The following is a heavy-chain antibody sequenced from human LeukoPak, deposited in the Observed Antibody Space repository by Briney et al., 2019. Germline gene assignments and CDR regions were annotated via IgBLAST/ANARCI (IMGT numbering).Heavy chain of an antibody. J-gene: IGHJ3*02. CDR1: GFTFSSYG. CDR2: IWYDGSNK. V-gene: IGHV3-33*06. Sequence: PGRSLRLSCAASGFTFSSYGMHWVRQAPGRGLEWVPLIWYDGSNKYYADSVKGRLTISRDNSKNTLYLQMNSLRAEDTAVYYCAKESGYCSSTSCFADAFDIWGQGTMVTVSS. CDR3: AKESGYCSSTSCFADAFDI. D-gene: IGHD2-2*01.